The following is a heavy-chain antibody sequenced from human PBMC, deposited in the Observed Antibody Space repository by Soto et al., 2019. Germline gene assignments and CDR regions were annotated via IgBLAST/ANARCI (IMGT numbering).Heavy chain of an antibody. D-gene: IGHD6-6*01. CDR1: GFTFSSYE. CDR2: ISSSGSTI. J-gene: IGHJ4*02. CDR3: ARARIAARRWLDY. Sequence: VGSLRLSCAASGFTFSSYEMNWVRQAPGKGLEWVSYISSSGSTIYYADSVKGRFTISRDNAKNSLYLQMNSLRAEDTAVYYCARARIAARRWLDYWGQGTLVTVSS. V-gene: IGHV3-48*03.